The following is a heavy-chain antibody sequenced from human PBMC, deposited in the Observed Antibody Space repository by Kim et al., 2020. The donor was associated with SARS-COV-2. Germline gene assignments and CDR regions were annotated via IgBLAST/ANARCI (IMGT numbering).Heavy chain of an antibody. J-gene: IGHJ3*02. CDR1: GFTFSSYA. Sequence: GGSLRLSCAASGFTFSSYAMHWVRQAPGKGLEWVAVISYDGSNKYYADSVKGRFTISRDNSKNTLYLQMNSLRAEDTAVYYCARDSAGGSGSDAFDIWG. D-gene: IGHD3-10*01. CDR3: ARDSAGGSGSDAFDI. CDR2: ISYDGSNK. V-gene: IGHV3-30*04.